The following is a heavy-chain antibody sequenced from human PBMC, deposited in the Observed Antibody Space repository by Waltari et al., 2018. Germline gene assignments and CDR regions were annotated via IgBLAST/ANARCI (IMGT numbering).Heavy chain of an antibody. J-gene: IGHJ3*02. Sequence: QVQLVQSGAEVKKPGSSVKVSCKASGGTFSNYAITWVRQAPGQGLGGMGGIIPVVRSAHYAQNFLDRVTITADESTSTAYMELMGLTSDDTAVYYCARPRTTVGTGLWNDGLQIWGQGTLVTVSS. V-gene: IGHV1-69*01. CDR2: IIPVVRSA. CDR1: GGTFSNYA. D-gene: IGHD1-1*01. CDR3: ARPRTTVGTGLWNDGLQI.